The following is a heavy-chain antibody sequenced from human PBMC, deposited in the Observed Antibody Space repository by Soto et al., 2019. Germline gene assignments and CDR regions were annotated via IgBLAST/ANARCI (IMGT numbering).Heavy chain of an antibody. CDR2: INHSGST. CDR3: ARDAPTGTTWRNWFDP. J-gene: IGHJ5*02. CDR1: GGSFSGYY. D-gene: IGHD1-1*01. V-gene: IGHV4-34*01. Sequence: SSETLSLTCAVYGGSFSGYYWSWIRQPPGKGLEWIGEINHSGSTNYNPSLKSRVTISVDTSKNQFSLKLSSVTAADTAVYYCARDAPTGTTWRNWFDPWGQGTLVT.